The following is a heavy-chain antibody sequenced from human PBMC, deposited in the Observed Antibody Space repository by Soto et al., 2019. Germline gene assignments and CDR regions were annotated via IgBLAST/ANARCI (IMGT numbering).Heavy chain of an antibody. J-gene: IGHJ3*02. CDR3: AKDLGHGGRGAFDI. Sequence: QVQLVESGGGVVQPGRSLRLSCAASGFTFSSYGMHWVRQAPGKGLEWGAVISYDGSNKYYADSVKGRFTISRDNSKNTLYLQMNSLRAEDTAVYYCAKDLGHGGRGAFDIWCQGTMVTVSS. V-gene: IGHV3-30*18. CDR2: ISYDGSNK. D-gene: IGHD7-27*01. CDR1: GFTFSSYG.